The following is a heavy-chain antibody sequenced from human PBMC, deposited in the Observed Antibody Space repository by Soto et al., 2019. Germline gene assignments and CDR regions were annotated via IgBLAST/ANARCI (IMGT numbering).Heavy chain of an antibody. Sequence: QVQLEQSGAEVKKPGSSVKVSCKASGGTFRNSAISWVRQAPGQGLEWMGGIMPIFRTPDYAQKFHGRVTITADESTSTAYMELSGLRSDATAVYFCARDNDRPQLGGNYYYILDVWGHGTTVTVSS. V-gene: IGHV1-69*12. CDR1: GGTFRNSA. D-gene: IGHD1-1*01. J-gene: IGHJ6*02. CDR3: ARDNDRPQLGGNYYYILDV. CDR2: IMPIFRTP.